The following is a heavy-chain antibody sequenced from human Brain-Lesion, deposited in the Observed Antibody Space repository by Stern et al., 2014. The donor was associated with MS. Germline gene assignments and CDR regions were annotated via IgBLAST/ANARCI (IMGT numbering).Heavy chain of an antibody. CDR1: GGSISSGGYY. Sequence: VQLVQSGPGLVKPSQTLSLSSTVSGGSISSGGYYWSWIRQPAGKGLEWIGRIFNSGSTSYNPSLKSRVTISIDTSKNQFSRRLNSMTAADTAVYYCARGRVVPGFQYYATDVWGQGTTVIVSS. D-gene: IGHD2-2*01. CDR3: ARGRVVPGFQYYATDV. J-gene: IGHJ6*02. CDR2: IFNSGST. V-gene: IGHV4-61*02.